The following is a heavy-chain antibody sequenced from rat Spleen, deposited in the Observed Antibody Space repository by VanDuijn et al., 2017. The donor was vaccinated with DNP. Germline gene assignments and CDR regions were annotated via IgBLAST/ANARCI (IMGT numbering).Heavy chain of an antibody. Sequence: EVHLVESGGGLVQPGRSLKLSCAASGFTFSNYGMAWVRQAPTKGLEWVASIPNSGGSTYYRDSVKGRFTISRDNAKSNLYLQMDSLRSEDTATYYCTTPFMWSQGTLVTVSS. V-gene: IGHV5-27*01. D-gene: IGHD1-6*01. CDR1: GFTFSNYG. CDR3: TTPFM. CDR2: IPNSGGST. J-gene: IGHJ3*01.